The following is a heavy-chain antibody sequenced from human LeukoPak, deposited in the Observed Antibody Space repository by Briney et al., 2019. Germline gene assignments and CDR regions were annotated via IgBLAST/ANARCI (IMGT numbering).Heavy chain of an antibody. CDR2: ISTRSSHI. J-gene: IGHJ6*02. V-gene: IGHV3-21*01. CDR3: VRDRDSRGYYGMDV. Sequence: GGSLRLSCAASGFSFVGYNMNWVRQAPGKGLEWVSSISTRSSHIYYADSVKGRFTISRDNAGKSLFLQMNSLRAEDTALYYCVRDRDSRGYYGMDVWGQGTTVTVSS. CDR1: GFSFVGYN. D-gene: IGHD6-13*01.